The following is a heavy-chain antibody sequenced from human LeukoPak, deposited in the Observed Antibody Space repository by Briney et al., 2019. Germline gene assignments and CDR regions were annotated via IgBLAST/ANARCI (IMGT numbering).Heavy chain of an antibody. CDR3: AVQLVVPAAGALYYYYGMDV. CDR1: GDSISSSSYY. Sequence: SETLSLTCTVSGDSISSSSYYWGWIRQPPGKGLEWIGYIYYSGSTNYNPSLKSRVTISVDTSKNQFSLKLSSVTAADTAVYYCAVQLVVPAAGALYYYYGMDVWGQGTTVTVFS. D-gene: IGHD2-2*01. J-gene: IGHJ6*02. CDR2: IYYSGST. V-gene: IGHV4-61*05.